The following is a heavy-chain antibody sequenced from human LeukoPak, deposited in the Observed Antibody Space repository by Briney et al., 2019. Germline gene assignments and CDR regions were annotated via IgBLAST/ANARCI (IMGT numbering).Heavy chain of an antibody. CDR2: ISYDGSNK. Sequence: PGGSLRLSCAASGCTFSSYGMHWVRQAPGKGLEWVAVISYDGSNKYYADSVKGRFTISRDNSKNTLYLQMNSLRAEDTAVYYCAKDPRITMVRGVIISGMDVWGQGPTVTVSS. CDR3: AKDPRITMVRGVIISGMDV. V-gene: IGHV3-30*18. J-gene: IGHJ6*02. D-gene: IGHD3-10*01. CDR1: GCTFSSYG.